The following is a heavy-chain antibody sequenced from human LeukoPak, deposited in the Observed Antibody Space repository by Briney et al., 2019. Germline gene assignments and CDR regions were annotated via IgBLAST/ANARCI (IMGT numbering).Heavy chain of an antibody. J-gene: IGHJ4*02. CDR2: IYNSGST. CDR1: GTSISRYY. V-gene: IGHV4-4*07. CDR3: ARDGRTYYDSERLSN. Sequence: PSETLSLHCTVSGTSISRYYWRWIRQPAGKGLEWIGRIYNSGSTNYNPSLKSRVTMSVDTSKNQFSLKLRSVTAADTAVYYCARDGRTYYDSERLSNWGQGTLVTVSS. D-gene: IGHD3-22*01.